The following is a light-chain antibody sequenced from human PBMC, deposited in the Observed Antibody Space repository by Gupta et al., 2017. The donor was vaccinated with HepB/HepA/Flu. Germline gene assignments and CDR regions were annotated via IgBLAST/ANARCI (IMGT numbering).Light chain of an antibody. CDR3: QYYDITMSGPV. V-gene: IGLV1-40*01. CDR1: ISNIGTNYN. J-gene: IGLJ2*01. CDR2: DGD. Sequence: SAPTPPPSAPRAPAQCVTISCTGSISNIGTNYNVHCYQQLPGTAPNLLIFDGDIRPSGVPDRFSGSKSGTSASLAISCLQAEDEADDYYQYYDITMSGPVFGGGTKLTVL.